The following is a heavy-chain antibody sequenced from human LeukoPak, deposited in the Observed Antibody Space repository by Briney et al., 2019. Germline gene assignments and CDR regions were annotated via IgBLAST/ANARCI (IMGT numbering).Heavy chain of an antibody. CDR2: IYYSGST. J-gene: IGHJ4*02. Sequence: SETLSLTCTVSGGSISSSSYSWGWIRQPPGKGLEWIGYIYYSGSTNYNPSLKSRVTISVDTSKNQFSLKLRSVTAADTAVYYCARHYYDSSGYYYFYFDYWGQGTLVTVSS. CDR1: GGSISSSSYS. CDR3: ARHYYDSSGYYYFYFDY. V-gene: IGHV4-61*05. D-gene: IGHD3-22*01.